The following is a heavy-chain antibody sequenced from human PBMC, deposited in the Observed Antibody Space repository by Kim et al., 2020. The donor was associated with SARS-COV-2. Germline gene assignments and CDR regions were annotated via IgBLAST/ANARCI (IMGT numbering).Heavy chain of an antibody. Sequence: SETLSLTCTVSGGSISSYYWSWIRQPPGKGLEWIGYIYYSGSTNYNPSLKSRVTISVDTSKNQFSLKLSNGTAADTAVYYCARHSLYSGSYYWYFDRWGRGSLVTVSS. CDR1: GGSISSYY. V-gene: IGHV4-59*08. CDR3: ARHSLYSGSYYWYFDR. D-gene: IGHD1-26*01. J-gene: IGHJ2*01. CDR2: IYYSGST.